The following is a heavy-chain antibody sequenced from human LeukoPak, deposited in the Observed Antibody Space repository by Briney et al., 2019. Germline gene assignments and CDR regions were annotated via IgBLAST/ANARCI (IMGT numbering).Heavy chain of an antibody. CDR2: ISYDGAVK. D-gene: IGHD3-3*01. V-gene: IGHV3-30-3*01. J-gene: IGHJ5*02. CDR1: GFTFRSYA. Sequence: GGSLRLSCAASGFTFRSYAIHWVRQTPGKGLEWVAFISYDGAVKYYADSVKGRFSISRDNAKNSLYLQMNSLRAEDTAVYYCASPPRFGVGPWGQGTLVTVSS. CDR3: ASPPRFGVGP.